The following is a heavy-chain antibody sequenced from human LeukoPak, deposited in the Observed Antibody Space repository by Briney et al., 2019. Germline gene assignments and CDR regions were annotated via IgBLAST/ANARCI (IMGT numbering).Heavy chain of an antibody. J-gene: IGHJ5*02. CDR2: ITWDGGRT. V-gene: IGHV3-43D*03. CDR1: GFTFDHYS. Sequence: GGSLRLSCTASGFTFDHYSMHWVRQAPGKGLEWVSLITWDGGRTYYGDSVKGRFTISRDNSKNSLSLQMNSLRAEDTAMYYCARKNYCSGGSCYSRGWFDPWGQGTLVTVSS. D-gene: IGHD2-15*01. CDR3: ARKNYCSGGSCYSRGWFDP.